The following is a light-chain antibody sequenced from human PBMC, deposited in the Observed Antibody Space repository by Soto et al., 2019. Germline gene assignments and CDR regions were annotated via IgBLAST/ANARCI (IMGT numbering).Light chain of an antibody. CDR2: DAF. V-gene: IGKV3-11*01. J-gene: IGKJ2*01. CDR3: QQRTTWSYT. Sequence: EIVLTQSPGTLSLSPGERATLSCRASQNVGSTLAWYQQKPGQAPRLLIYDAFNRATGIPARFSGGGSGTDFTLTISSLEAEDCAVYYCQQRTTWSYTFGQGTRLQIK. CDR1: QNVGST.